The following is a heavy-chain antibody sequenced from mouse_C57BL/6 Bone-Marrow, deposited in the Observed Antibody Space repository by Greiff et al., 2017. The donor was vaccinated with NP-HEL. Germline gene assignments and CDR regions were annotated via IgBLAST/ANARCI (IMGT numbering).Heavy chain of an antibody. CDR3: VRQNYYGLWYCDV. D-gene: IGHD1-1*01. CDR1: GFSFNTYA. Sequence: EVQRVESGGGLVQPKGSLKLSCAASGFSFNTYAMNWVRQAPGKGLEWVARIRSKSNNYATYYADSVKDRFTISRDDSESMLYLQMNNLKTEDTAMYYCVRQNYYGLWYCDVWGTGTTVTVSS. CDR2: IRSKSNNYAT. J-gene: IGHJ1*03. V-gene: IGHV10-1*01.